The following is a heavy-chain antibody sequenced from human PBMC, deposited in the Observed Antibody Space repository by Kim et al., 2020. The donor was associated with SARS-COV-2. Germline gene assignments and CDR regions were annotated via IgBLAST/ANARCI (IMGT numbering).Heavy chain of an antibody. CDR1: GYTFTSYY. CDR2: LNPSGGST. Sequence: ASVKVSCKASGYTFTSYYMHWVRQAPGQGLEWMGILNPSGGSTSYAQKFQGRVTMTRDTSTSTVYMELSSLGSEDTAAYYCARSNFRTCDYWGQGTLVTVSS. J-gene: IGHJ4*02. V-gene: IGHV1-46*01. CDR3: ARSNFRTCDY.